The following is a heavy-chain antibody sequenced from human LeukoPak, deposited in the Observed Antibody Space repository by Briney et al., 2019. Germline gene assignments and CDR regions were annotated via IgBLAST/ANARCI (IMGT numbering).Heavy chain of an antibody. CDR3: AKVRYYYGSGSPNWFDP. D-gene: IGHD3-10*01. CDR2: ISGSGGST. CDR1: GFTFSSYA. J-gene: IGHJ5*02. V-gene: IGHV3-23*01. Sequence: PGGSLRLSCAASGFTFSSYAMSWVRQAPGKGLEWVSAISGSGGSTYYADSVKGRFTISRDNSKNTLYLQMNSLRAEDTAVYYCAKVRYYYGSGSPNWFDPCGEGTLVTVSP.